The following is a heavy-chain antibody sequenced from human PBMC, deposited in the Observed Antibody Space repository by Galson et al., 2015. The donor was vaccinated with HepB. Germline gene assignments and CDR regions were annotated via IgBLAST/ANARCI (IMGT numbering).Heavy chain of an antibody. CDR2: IKQDGSEK. V-gene: IGHV3-7*03. D-gene: IGHD3-9*01. J-gene: IGHJ4*02. CDR1: GFTFSSYW. Sequence: SLRLSCAASGFTFSSYWMSWVRQAPGKGLEWVANIKQDGSEKYYVDSVKGRFTISRDNAKNSLYLQMNSLRAEDTAVYYCARDGNILTGYYRGAYFDYWGQGTLVTVSS. CDR3: ARDGNILTGYYRGAYFDY.